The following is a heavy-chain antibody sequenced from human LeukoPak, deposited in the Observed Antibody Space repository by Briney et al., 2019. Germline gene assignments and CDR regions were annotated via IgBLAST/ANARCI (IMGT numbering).Heavy chain of an antibody. Sequence: SETLSLTCTVSGGSISSGDYYWSWIRQPPGKGLEWIGYIYYSGSTYYNPSLKSRVTISVDTSKNQFSLKLSSVTAADTAVYYCARDGDPRIAVGYFQHWGQGTLVTVSS. J-gene: IGHJ1*01. CDR1: GGSISSGDYY. V-gene: IGHV4-30-4*01. CDR2: IYYSGST. D-gene: IGHD6-19*01. CDR3: ARDGDPRIAVGYFQH.